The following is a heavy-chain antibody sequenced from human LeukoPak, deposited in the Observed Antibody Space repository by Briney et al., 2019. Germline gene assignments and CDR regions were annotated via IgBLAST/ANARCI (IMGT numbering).Heavy chain of an antibody. Sequence: SETLSLTCAVYGGSFSGYYWSWIHQPPGKGLEWIGEINHSGSTNYNPSLKSRVTISVDTSKNQFSLKLSPVTAADTAVYYCARVSSGWSDAFDIWGQGTMVTVSS. CDR1: GGSFSGYY. CDR3: ARVSSGWSDAFDI. J-gene: IGHJ3*02. V-gene: IGHV4-34*01. D-gene: IGHD6-19*01. CDR2: INHSGST.